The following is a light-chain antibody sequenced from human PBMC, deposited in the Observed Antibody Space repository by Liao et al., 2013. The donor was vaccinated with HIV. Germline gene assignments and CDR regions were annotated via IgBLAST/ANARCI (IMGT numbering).Light chain of an antibody. CDR1: KLGDKY. V-gene: IGLV3-1*01. Sequence: SYELTQPPSVSVSPGQTASITCSGDKLGDKYACWYQQKPGQSPVLVIYQDTKRPSGIPERFSGSNSGNTATLTISGTQAMDEADYYCQAWDSNTEVFGGGDQADRP. CDR3: QAWDSNTEV. CDR2: QDT. J-gene: IGLJ2*01.